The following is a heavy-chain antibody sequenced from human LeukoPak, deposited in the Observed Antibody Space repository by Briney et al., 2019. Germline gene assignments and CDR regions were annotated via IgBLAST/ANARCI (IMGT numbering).Heavy chain of an antibody. CDR1: GGSFSGYY. CDR2: INHSGST. D-gene: IGHD6-13*01. J-gene: IGHJ4*02. Sequence: SETLSLTCAVYGGSFSGYYWSWIRQPPGKGLEWIGEINHSGSTNYNPSLKSRVTISVDTSKNQFSLKLSSVTAADTAVYYCARGGNKAAAAHDYWGQGTLVTVS. V-gene: IGHV4-34*01. CDR3: ARGGNKAAAAHDY.